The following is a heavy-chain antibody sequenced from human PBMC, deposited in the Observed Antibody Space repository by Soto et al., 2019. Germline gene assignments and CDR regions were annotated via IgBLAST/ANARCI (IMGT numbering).Heavy chain of an antibody. Sequence: PGGSLRLSCAASGFTFSSYWMSWVRQAPGKGLEWVANIKQDGSEKYYVDSVKGRFTISRDNAKNSLYLQMNSLRAEDTAVYYCATTPEAEWFFRKPFDYWGQGTLVTVSS. D-gene: IGHD3-3*01. V-gene: IGHV3-7*01. CDR3: ATTPEAEWFFRKPFDY. CDR1: GFTFSSYW. CDR2: IKQDGSEK. J-gene: IGHJ4*02.